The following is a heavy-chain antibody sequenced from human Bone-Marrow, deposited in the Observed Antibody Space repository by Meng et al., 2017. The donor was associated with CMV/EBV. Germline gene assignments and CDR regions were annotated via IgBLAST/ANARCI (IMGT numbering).Heavy chain of an antibody. D-gene: IGHD2-2*01. CDR3: AREHRLPIPPDLDY. V-gene: IGHV3-11*04. Sequence: GESLKISCAASGFTFSDYYMSWIRQAPGKGLEWVSYISSSGSTIYYADSVKGRFTISRDNAKNSLYLQLNSLRADDTAVYYCAREHRLPIPPDLDYWGLGTLVTVSS. CDR2: ISSSGSTI. CDR1: GFTFSDYY. J-gene: IGHJ4*02.